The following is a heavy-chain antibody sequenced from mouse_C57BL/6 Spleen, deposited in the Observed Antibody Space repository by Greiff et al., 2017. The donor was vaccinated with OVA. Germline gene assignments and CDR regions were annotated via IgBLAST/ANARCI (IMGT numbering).Heavy chain of an antibody. D-gene: IGHD6-1*01. V-gene: IGHV1-50*01. CDR3: ARLASY. CDR1: GYTFTSYW. CDR2: IDPSDSYT. Sequence: QVQLQQPGAELVKPGASVKLSCKASGYTFTSYWMQWVKQRPGQGLEWIGEIDPSDSYTNYNQKFKGKATLTVDTSSSTAYMQLSSLTSEDSAVYYCARLASYWSQGTLVTVSA. J-gene: IGHJ3*01.